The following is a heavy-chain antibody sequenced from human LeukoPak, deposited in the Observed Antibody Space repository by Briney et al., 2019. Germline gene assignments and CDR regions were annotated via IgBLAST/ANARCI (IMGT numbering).Heavy chain of an antibody. CDR3: VKDSSGWLSRAFDI. Sequence: PGGSLRLSCSASGFTFSTYAMHWVRQAPGKGLEYVSVISSNGGTTYYADSVKGRFTISRDNSNNTLYLQMSSLRAEDTAVYYCVKDSSGWLSRAFDIWGQGTMVTVSS. J-gene: IGHJ3*02. CDR1: GFTFSTYA. V-gene: IGHV3-64D*09. D-gene: IGHD6-19*01. CDR2: ISSNGGTT.